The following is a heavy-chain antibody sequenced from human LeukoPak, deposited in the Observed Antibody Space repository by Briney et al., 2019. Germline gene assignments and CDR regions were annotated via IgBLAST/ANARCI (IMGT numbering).Heavy chain of an antibody. D-gene: IGHD3-22*01. CDR3: ASLTMIVVP. Sequence: SETLSLTCTVSGYSISSGYYWGWIRQPPGKGLEWIGSIYHSGSTYYNPSLKSRVTISVDTSKNQFSLKLSSVTAADTALYYCASLTMIVVPWGQGTMVTVSS. CDR2: IYHSGST. V-gene: IGHV4-38-2*02. J-gene: IGHJ3*01. CDR1: GYSISSGYY.